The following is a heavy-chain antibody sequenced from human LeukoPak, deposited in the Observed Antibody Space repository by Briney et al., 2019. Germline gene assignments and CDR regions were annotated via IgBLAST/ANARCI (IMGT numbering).Heavy chain of an antibody. D-gene: IGHD2-21*01. J-gene: IGHJ4*02. CDR3: ARXWGLIAVAGGPGY. CDR2: IWYDGHNN. V-gene: IGHV3-33*01. Sequence: GGSLRLSCVASGFTFSKYGMHWVRQAPGKGLQWLAIIWYDGHNNYYADSVKGRFTISRDNSKNTLFLEMNDLKAEDTAVYYCARXWGLIAVAGGPGYWGQGTLVTVSS. CDR1: GFTFSKYG.